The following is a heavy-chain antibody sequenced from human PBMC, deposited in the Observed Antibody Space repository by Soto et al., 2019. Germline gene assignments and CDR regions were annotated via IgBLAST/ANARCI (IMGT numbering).Heavy chain of an antibody. CDR2: IYWNDDK. CDR3: AHTRRREGITSHPGVWFDP. J-gene: IGHJ5*02. D-gene: IGHD3-10*01. V-gene: IGHV2-5*01. CDR1: GFSLSTSGVG. Sequence: GSGPTLVNPTQTLTLTCTFSGFSLSTSGVGVGWIRQPPGKALEWLALIYWNDDKRYSPSLRSRLTITKDTSKNQVVLTMTNMDPVDTATYYCAHTRRREGITSHPGVWFDPWGQGTLVTVSS.